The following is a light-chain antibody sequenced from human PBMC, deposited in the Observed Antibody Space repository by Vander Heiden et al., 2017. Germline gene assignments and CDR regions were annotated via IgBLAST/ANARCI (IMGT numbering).Light chain of an antibody. CDR2: AAS. V-gene: IGKV1-9*01. J-gene: IGKJ5*01. CDR1: QGISSY. Sequence: DIQFTPSPSFLSASVGDRVTITCRASQGISSYLAWYQQKPGKAPKLLIYAASTLQSGVPSRFSGSGSGTEFTLTISSLQPEDFATYYCQQLNSYPITFGQGTRLEIK. CDR3: QQLNSYPIT.